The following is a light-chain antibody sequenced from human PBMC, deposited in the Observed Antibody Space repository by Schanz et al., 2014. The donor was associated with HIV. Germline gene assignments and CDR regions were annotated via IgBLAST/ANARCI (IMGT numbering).Light chain of an antibody. CDR1: QGINNY. J-gene: IGKJ4*01. CDR2: AAS. V-gene: IGKV1-27*01. CDR3: QQRSNWLT. Sequence: DIQLTQSPSSLSASVGDRVAITCRANQGINNYLAWYQQKPGKTPTLLIYAASTLQSGVPSRFSGSGSGTEFTLTISSLQPEDVAIYYCQQRSNWLTFGGGTKVEIK.